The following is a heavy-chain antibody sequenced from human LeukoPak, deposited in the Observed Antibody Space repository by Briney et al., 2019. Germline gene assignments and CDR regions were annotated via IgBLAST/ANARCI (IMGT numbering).Heavy chain of an antibody. D-gene: IGHD2-15*01. V-gene: IGHV4-59*01. Sequence: SETLSLTCTVSGGSISSYYWSWIRQPPGKGLVWIGYIYYSGSTNYNPSLKSRVTISVDTSKNQFSLKLGSVTAADTAVYYCAREGYCSGGSCYTTGDFDYWGQGTLVTVSS. CDR1: GGSISSYY. CDR2: IYYSGST. CDR3: AREGYCSGGSCYTTGDFDY. J-gene: IGHJ4*02.